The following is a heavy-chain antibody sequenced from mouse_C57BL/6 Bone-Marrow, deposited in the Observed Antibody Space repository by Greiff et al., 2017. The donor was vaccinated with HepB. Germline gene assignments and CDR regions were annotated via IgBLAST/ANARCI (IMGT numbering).Heavy chain of an antibody. CDR2: IYPGDGDT. D-gene: IGHD2-5*01. CDR3: ARRDYSNYGGY. CDR1: GYAFSSSW. J-gene: IGHJ4*01. V-gene: IGHV1-82*01. Sequence: VQLQQSGPELVKPGASVKISCKASGYAFSSSWMNWVKQRPGKGLEWIGRIYPGDGDTNYNGKFKGKATLTADKSSSTAYMQLSSLTSEDSAVYFCARRDYSNYGGYWGQGTSVTVSS.